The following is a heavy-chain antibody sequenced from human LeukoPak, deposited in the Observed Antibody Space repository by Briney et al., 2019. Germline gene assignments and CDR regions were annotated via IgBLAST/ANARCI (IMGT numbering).Heavy chain of an antibody. CDR1: GFTFSSYA. D-gene: IGHD3-10*01. Sequence: PGGSLRLSCAASGFTFSSYAMNWVRQAPGKGLEWVSSISGGGGGAVYADSVKGRFTMSRDNSKNTLDLQMNSLRAEDTAMNYCTRGSGSYYYPSNYWGQGTLVTVSS. CDR3: TRGSGSYYYPSNY. CDR2: ISGGGGGA. J-gene: IGHJ4*02. V-gene: IGHV3-23*01.